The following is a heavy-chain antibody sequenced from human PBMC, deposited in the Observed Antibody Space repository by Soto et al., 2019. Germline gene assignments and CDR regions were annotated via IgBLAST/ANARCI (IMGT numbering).Heavy chain of an antibody. D-gene: IGHD2-2*02. V-gene: IGHV3-7*03. Sequence: GGSLRLSCAASGFTFSSYWMSWVRQAPGKGLEWVANIKQDGSEKYYVDSVKGRFTISRDNAKNSLYLQMNSLRAEDTAVYYCASTFCSSTSCYSPTFDYWGQGTLVTVSS. J-gene: IGHJ4*02. CDR3: ASTFCSSTSCYSPTFDY. CDR2: IKQDGSEK. CDR1: GFTFSSYW.